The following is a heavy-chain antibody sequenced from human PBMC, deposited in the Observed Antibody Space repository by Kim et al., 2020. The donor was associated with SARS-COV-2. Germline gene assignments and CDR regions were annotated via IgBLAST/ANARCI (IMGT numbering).Heavy chain of an antibody. D-gene: IGHD3-10*01. V-gene: IGHV1-18*01. CDR2: ISAYNGNT. CDR3: AREGRDYYGSGSYYYYGMDV. J-gene: IGHJ6*02. CDR1: GYTFTSYG. Sequence: ASVKVSCKASGYTFTSYGISWVRQAPGQGLEWMGWISAYNGNTNYAQKLQGRVTMTTDTSTSTAYMELRSLRSDDTAVYYCAREGRDYYGSGSYYYYGMDVWGQGTTVTVSS.